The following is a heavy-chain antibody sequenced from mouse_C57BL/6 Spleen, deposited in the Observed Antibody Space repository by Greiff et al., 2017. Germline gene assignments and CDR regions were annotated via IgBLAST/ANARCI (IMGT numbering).Heavy chain of an antibody. CDR1: GYTFTDYY. CDR3: ARSYGSSNRGYFDY. J-gene: IGHJ2*01. Sequence: EVKLVESGPELVKPGASVKISCKASGYTFTDYYMNWVKQSHGKSLEWIGDINPNNGGTSYNQKFKGKATLTVDKSSSTAYMELRSLTSEDSAVYYCARSYGSSNRGYFDYWGQGTTLTVSS. D-gene: IGHD1-1*01. V-gene: IGHV1-26*01. CDR2: INPNNGGT.